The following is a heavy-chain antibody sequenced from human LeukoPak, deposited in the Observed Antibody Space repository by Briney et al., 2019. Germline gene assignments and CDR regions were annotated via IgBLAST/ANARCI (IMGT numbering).Heavy chain of an antibody. V-gene: IGHV3-66*01. D-gene: IGHD3-10*01. CDR3: ARDTDYYGSGRHGYFDH. CDR2: TYSGGST. Sequence: PGGSLRLSCAASGLTISNNFMGWVRQAPGKGLEWVSLTYSGGSTYSADSVKGRFTISRDNSKNTLHLQMNSLRVEDTAVYYCARDTDYYGSGRHGYFDHWGQGTLVTVSS. CDR1: GLTISNNF. J-gene: IGHJ1*01.